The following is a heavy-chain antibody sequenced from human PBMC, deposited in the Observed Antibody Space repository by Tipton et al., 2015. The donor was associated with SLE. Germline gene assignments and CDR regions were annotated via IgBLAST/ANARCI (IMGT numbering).Heavy chain of an antibody. CDR1: GFKFDDYA. CDR2: MSWNGGYI. J-gene: IGHJ3*02. Sequence: SLRLSCAASGFKFDDYAMHWVRQVPGKGLEWLSGMSWNGGYIDYADSVKGRFTISRDNADNSLYLQMNRLGPDDTALYHCAKGRFPGTFYTHDAFDIWGQGTMVTVSS. D-gene: IGHD3-16*01. V-gene: IGHV3-9*01. CDR3: AKGRFPGTFYTHDAFDI.